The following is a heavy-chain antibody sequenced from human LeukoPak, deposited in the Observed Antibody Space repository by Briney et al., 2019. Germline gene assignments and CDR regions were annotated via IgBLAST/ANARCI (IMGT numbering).Heavy chain of an antibody. V-gene: IGHV3-64*01. CDR3: ARAGVEMATILGY. CDR2: ISSNGGST. D-gene: IGHD5-24*01. Sequence: QPGGSLRLSCAASGFTFSSYAMHWVRQAPGKGLEYVSAISSNGGSTYYANSVKGRFTISRDNSKNTLYLQMGSLRAEDMAVYYCARAGVEMATILGYWGQGTLVTVSS. CDR1: GFTFSSYA. J-gene: IGHJ4*02.